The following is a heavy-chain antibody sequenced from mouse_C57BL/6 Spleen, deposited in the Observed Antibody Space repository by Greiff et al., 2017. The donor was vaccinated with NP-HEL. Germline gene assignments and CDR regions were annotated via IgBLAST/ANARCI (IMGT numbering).Heavy chain of an antibody. V-gene: IGHV1-26*01. J-gene: IGHJ2*01. CDR2: INPNNGGT. Sequence: EVQLQQSGPELVKPGASVKISCKASGYTFTDYYMNWVKQSHGKSLEWIGDINPNNGGTSYNQKFKGKATLTADKSSSTAYMQLSSLTSEDSAVYFCARGMGSNRYYFDYWGQGTTLTVSS. D-gene: IGHD1-1*01. CDR1: GYTFTDYY. CDR3: ARGMGSNRYYFDY.